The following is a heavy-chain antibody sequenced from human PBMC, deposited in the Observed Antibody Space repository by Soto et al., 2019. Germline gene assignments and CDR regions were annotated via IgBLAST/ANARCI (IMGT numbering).Heavy chain of an antibody. CDR1: GFTFSSYA. J-gene: IGHJ6*02. CDR2: ISGSGGST. CDR3: ARDLGYCSGGSCYQNYYYGMDV. Sequence: GGSLRLSCAASGFTFSSYAMSWVRQAPGKGLEWVSAISGSGGSTYYADSVKGRFTISRDNSKNTLYLQMNSLRAEDTAVYYCARDLGYCSGGSCYQNYYYGMDVWGQGTTVTVSS. V-gene: IGHV3-23*01. D-gene: IGHD2-15*01.